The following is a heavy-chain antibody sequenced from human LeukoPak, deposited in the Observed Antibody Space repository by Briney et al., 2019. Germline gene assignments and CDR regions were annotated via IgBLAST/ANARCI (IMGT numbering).Heavy chain of an antibody. J-gene: IGHJ4*02. CDR3: ARGHSNGWYYFDY. Sequence: SETLSLTCTVSGGSISTYYWTWIRQPPGKGLEWIGYIYNSGSTNYNPSLKSRVTISIGKSKNQFSLKLSSVTAADTALYYCARGHSNGWYYFDYWGQGTLVTVSS. CDR2: IYNSGST. V-gene: IGHV4-59*01. CDR1: GGSISTYY. D-gene: IGHD6-19*01.